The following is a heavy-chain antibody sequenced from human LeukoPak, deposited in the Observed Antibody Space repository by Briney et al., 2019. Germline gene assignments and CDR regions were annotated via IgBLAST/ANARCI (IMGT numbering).Heavy chain of an antibody. CDR2: ISGSGVST. CDR3: AKDNVPWPPRVMAV. V-gene: IGHV3-23*01. CDR1: GFTFTSYA. Sequence: PGGSLRLSCAVSGFTFTSYAMSWVRQTPGKGLEWVLVISGSGVSTYYVDSVKGRFTISRDNSKNTLYLQMHSLRAEDTAVYYCAKDNVPWPPRVMAVWGIGTTVTVSS. J-gene: IGHJ6*03. D-gene: IGHD5-12*01.